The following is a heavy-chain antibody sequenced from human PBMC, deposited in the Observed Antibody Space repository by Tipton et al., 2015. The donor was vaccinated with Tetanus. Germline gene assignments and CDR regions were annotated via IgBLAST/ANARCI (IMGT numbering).Heavy chain of an antibody. D-gene: IGHD4-17*01. J-gene: IGHJ6*02. V-gene: IGHV3-23*01. Sequence: LSLTCAASGFTFSSYAMSWVRQAPGKGLEWVSAISGSGGSTYYADSVKGRFTISRDNSKNTLYLQMNSLRAEDTAVYYCAKDSTYGSHYYGMDVWGQGTTVTVSS. CDR2: ISGSGGST. CDR1: GFTFSSYA. CDR3: AKDSTYGSHYYGMDV.